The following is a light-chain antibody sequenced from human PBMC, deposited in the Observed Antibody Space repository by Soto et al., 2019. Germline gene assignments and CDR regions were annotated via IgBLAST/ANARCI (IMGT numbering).Light chain of an antibody. CDR2: KTS. V-gene: IGKV1-5*03. J-gene: IGKJ1*01. Sequence: DIQMTQSPSTLSASVGDRVTITCRASQSIRNWLAWYQQKPGKVPKVLIYKTSSLESGVPSRFSGSGSGTEFTLTISSLQPDDFATYYCLQYNSYWTFGQGTKVDIK. CDR3: LQYNSYWT. CDR1: QSIRNW.